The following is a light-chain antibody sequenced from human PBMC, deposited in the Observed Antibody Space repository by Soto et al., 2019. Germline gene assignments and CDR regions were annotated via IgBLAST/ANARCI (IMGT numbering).Light chain of an antibody. CDR3: TSYTNSAILV. CDR2: EVS. Sequence: QSALTQPASVSGSPGQSITISCTGTNSDVGAYNYVSWYQQQPSKAPKLIIYEVSDRPSGISNRFSGSKSGNTASLTISRLQAGDEADYYCTSYTNSAILVFGGGTKLTVL. V-gene: IGLV2-14*03. J-gene: IGLJ2*01. CDR1: NSDVGAYNY.